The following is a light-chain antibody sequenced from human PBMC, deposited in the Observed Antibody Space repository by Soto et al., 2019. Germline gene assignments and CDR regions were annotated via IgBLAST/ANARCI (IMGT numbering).Light chain of an antibody. CDR1: QTIPRNF. V-gene: IGKV3-20*01. Sequence: VLTQSPDTLSFPPGEKATLSCRASQTIPRNFLAWFQQKPGQAPRLLIYGSSNRPSGIPDRFSGGGSRKDFPLTISRLEPEDFAVYYCHQYGSSPPWTFGQGTKVDI. CDR2: GSS. J-gene: IGKJ1*01. CDR3: HQYGSSPPWT.